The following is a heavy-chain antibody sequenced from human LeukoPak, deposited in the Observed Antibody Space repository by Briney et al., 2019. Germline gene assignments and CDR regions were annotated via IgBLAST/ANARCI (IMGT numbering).Heavy chain of an antibody. CDR3: AGASKLEPFDY. V-gene: IGHV3-13*04. CDR2: IGTAGDT. Sequence: GGSLRLSCAASGFTFSSYDMHWVRQATGKGLEWVSAIGTAGDTYYPGSVKGRFTISRENAKNSLYLQMNSLRAGDTAVYYCAGASKLEPFDYWGQGTLVTVSS. CDR1: GFTFSSYD. D-gene: IGHD1-1*01. J-gene: IGHJ4*02.